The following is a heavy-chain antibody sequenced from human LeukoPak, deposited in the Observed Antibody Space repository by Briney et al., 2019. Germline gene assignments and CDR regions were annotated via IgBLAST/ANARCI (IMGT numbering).Heavy chain of an antibody. D-gene: IGHD3-10*01. CDR1: GFNFSSYW. CDR3: ARDGNDYYGSGSYYNLYDY. Sequence: PGGSLRLSCAASGFNFSSYWMSWVRQAPGKGLEWVANIKQDGSEKYYVDSVKGRFTTSRDNAKSSLYLQMNSLRAEDTAVYYCARDGNDYYGSGSYYNLYDYWGQGTLVTVSS. V-gene: IGHV3-7*01. CDR2: IKQDGSEK. J-gene: IGHJ4*02.